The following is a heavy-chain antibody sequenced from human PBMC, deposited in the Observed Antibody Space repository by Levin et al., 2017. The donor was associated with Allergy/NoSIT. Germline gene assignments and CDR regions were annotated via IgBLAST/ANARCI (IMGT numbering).Heavy chain of an antibody. D-gene: IGHD6-19*01. CDR1: GFTFSSYG. CDR2: IWYDGSNK. Sequence: GGSLRLSCAASGFTFSSYGMHWVRQAPGKGLEWVAVIWYDGSNKYYADSVKGRFTISRDNSKNTLYLQMNSLRAEDTAVYYCARQWREGAFDSWGQGTMVTVSS. V-gene: IGHV3-33*01. J-gene: IGHJ3*02. CDR3: ARQWREGAFDS.